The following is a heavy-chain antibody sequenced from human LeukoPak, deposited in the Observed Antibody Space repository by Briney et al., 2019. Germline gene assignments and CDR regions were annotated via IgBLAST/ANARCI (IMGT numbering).Heavy chain of an antibody. Sequence: SETLSLTCTVSGGSISSYYWSWIRQPPGKGLEWIGYIYYSGSTNYNPSLKSRVTISVDTSKNQFSLKLSSVTAADTAVYYCAREGRGWYFDLWGRGTLVTVSS. CDR1: GGSISSYY. CDR2: IYYSGST. CDR3: AREGRGWYFDL. J-gene: IGHJ2*01. V-gene: IGHV4-59*08. D-gene: IGHD3-10*01.